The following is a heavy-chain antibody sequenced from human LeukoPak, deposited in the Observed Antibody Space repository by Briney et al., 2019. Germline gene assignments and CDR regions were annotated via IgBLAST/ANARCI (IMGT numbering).Heavy chain of an antibody. D-gene: IGHD3-22*01. Sequence: SVKVSCKASGGTFSSYAISWVRQAPGQGLEWMGGIIPIFGTANYAQKFQGRVTITADESTSTAYMELSSLRSEDTAVYYCARSQYYDSSGYYLLYFDYWGQETLVTVSS. CDR1: GGTFSSYA. CDR2: IIPIFGTA. CDR3: ARSQYYDSSGYYLLYFDY. V-gene: IGHV1-69*13. J-gene: IGHJ4*02.